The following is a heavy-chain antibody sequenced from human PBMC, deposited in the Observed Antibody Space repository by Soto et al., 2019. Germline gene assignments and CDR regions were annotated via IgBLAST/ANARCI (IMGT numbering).Heavy chain of an antibody. CDR3: AKDSPSYTTSPFYFDS. CDR1: GFDFNKYA. Sequence: SLRLSCAAFGFDFNKYAMTWVRQAPGKGLQWVSSITSNGDSTYYADSVKGRFTTSRDNSKNTLYLQMNSLRADDTAVFYCAKDSPSYTTSPFYFDSWGQGTLVTVPQ. J-gene: IGHJ4*02. CDR2: ITSNGDST. D-gene: IGHD2-2*02. V-gene: IGHV3-23*01.